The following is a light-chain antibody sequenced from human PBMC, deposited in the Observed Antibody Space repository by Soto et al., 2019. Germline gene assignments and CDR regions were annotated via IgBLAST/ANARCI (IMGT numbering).Light chain of an antibody. CDR2: GAS. Sequence: EIVLTQSPGTLSLSPGERATLSCRASQRVSSSYLAWYQQKPGQAPRLLIYGASSRATGIPDRFSGSESGTDFTLTISRLELEDFVVYYCQQYGSSPWTFGQGTKGEIK. V-gene: IGKV3-20*01. CDR1: QRVSSSY. J-gene: IGKJ1*01. CDR3: QQYGSSPWT.